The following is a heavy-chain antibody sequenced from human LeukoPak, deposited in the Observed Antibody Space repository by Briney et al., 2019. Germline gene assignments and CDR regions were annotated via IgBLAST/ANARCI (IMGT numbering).Heavy chain of an antibody. CDR3: ARSTQLWFRSDHFEY. V-gene: IGHV4-39*07. CDR1: GGSISSSSYY. CDR2: IYYSGST. Sequence: SETLSLTCTVSGGSISSSSYYWGWIRQPPGKGLEWIGSIYYSGSTYYNPSLKSRVTISVDTSKNQFSLKLSSVTAADTAVYYCARSTQLWFRSDHFEYWGQGTLVTVSS. J-gene: IGHJ4*02. D-gene: IGHD5-18*01.